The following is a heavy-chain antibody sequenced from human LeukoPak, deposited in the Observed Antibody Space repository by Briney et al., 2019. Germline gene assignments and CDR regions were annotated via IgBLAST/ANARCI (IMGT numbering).Heavy chain of an antibody. Sequence: PGGTLRLSCAASGFTFSSYGMSWVRQAPGKGLEWVSAISGSGGSTYYADSVKGRFTISRDNSKNTLYLQMNSLRAEDTAVYYCAAQQLVFGSAPYWGQGTLVTVSS. CDR2: ISGSGGST. D-gene: IGHD6-13*01. V-gene: IGHV3-23*01. CDR1: GFTFSSYG. CDR3: AAQQLVFGSAPY. J-gene: IGHJ4*02.